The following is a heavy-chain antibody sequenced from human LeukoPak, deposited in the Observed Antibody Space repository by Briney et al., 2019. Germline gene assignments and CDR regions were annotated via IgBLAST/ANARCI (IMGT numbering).Heavy chain of an antibody. CDR3: TAEFDP. J-gene: IGHJ5*01. CDR2: IKTKNEGGTT. Sequence: NTGGSLRLSCAASAFTFTNAWMSWVRQAPGRGLEWVGRIKTKNEGGTTDYAAPVKGRFTISRDDSKKMLYLQMNSLKTEDTAVYYCTAEFDPWGQGTLVTVSS. V-gene: IGHV3-15*01. CDR1: AFTFTNAW.